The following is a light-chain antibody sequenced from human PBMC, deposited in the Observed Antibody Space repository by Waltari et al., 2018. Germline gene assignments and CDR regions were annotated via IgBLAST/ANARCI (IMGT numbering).Light chain of an antibody. V-gene: IGLV1-47*01. CDR3: AAWDDSLSGRV. CDR1: RSNIGSNY. Sequence: QSVLTQPPSASVPPGQRVPISCSGSRSNIGSNYVYWYQQPPGTAPKLLIYRNNQRPSGVPDRFSGSKSGTSASLAISGLRSEDEADYYCAAWDDSLSGRVFGGGTKVTVL. CDR2: RNN. J-gene: IGLJ3*02.